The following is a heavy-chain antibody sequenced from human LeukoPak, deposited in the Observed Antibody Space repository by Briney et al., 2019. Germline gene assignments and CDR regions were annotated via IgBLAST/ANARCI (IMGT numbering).Heavy chain of an antibody. CDR3: ARGPLEGTVTSLIGLYYYYYMDV. CDR1: GYTFTSYY. V-gene: IGHV1-46*01. Sequence: ASVKVSCKASGYTFTSYYMHWVRQAPGQGLEWMGIINPSGGSTSYAQKFQGRVTMTRDTSTSTAYMELRSLRSDDTAVYYCARGPLEGTVTSLIGLYYYYYMDVWGKGTTVTVSS. D-gene: IGHD4-17*01. CDR2: INPSGGST. J-gene: IGHJ6*03.